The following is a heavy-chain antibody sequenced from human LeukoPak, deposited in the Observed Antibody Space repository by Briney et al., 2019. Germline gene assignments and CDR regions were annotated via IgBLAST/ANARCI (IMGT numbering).Heavy chain of an antibody. D-gene: IGHD6-6*01. CDR2: IIPIFGTA. CDR1: WSTFSSYP. CDR3: ARNKEYSSSPIYY. J-gene: IGHJ4*02. Sequence: SVKVSFKAFWSTFSSYPISWVRQAPGQGLEWMGGIIPIFGTANYAQKFQGTHTITADESTSTAYMELSSLRSEDTAVYYCARNKEYSSSPIYYWGQGTLVTVS. V-gene: IGHV1-69*13.